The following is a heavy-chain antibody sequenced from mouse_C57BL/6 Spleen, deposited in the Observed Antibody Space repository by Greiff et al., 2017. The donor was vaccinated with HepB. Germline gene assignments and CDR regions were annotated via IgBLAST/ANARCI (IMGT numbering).Heavy chain of an antibody. CDR2: INPADSYT. Sequence: QVQLKQPGAELVMPGASVKLSCAASGFTFSSYWMHWVRQRPGQGLEWIGEINPADSYTHYQHKFKGRSTLTVDKATNKAYMQLSSLTSEDTAVYYCARGDYGRSYWYFDDWGTGTTVTVSA. CDR3: ARGDYGRSYWYFDD. J-gene: IGHJ1*03. V-gene: IGHV1-69*01. D-gene: IGHD1-1*01. CDR1: GFTFSSYW.